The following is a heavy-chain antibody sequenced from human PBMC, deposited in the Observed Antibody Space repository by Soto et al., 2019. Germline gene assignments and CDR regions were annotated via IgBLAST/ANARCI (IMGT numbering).Heavy chain of an antibody. CDR3: ARGYRGWDPPVGNYYYYGMAV. D-gene: IGHD6-19*01. Sequence: QVQLQQWGAGLLKPSETLSLTCAVYGGSFSGYYWSWIRQPPGKGLEWIGEINHSGSTNYNPSLKSRVTISVDTSKSQFSLKLSSVTAADTAVYYCARGYRGWDPPVGNYYYYGMAVWGQGTTVTVSS. CDR2: INHSGST. J-gene: IGHJ6*02. V-gene: IGHV4-34*01. CDR1: GGSFSGYY.